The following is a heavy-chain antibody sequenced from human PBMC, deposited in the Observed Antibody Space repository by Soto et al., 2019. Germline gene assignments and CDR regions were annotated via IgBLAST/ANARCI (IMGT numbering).Heavy chain of an antibody. CDR2: INSDGSST. CDR3: AREVVVVPAAPTDAFDI. V-gene: IGHV3-74*01. CDR1: GFTFSSYW. Sequence: GGSLRLSCAASGFTFSSYWMHWVRQAPGKGLVWVSRINSDGSSTSYADSVKGRFTISRDNAKNTLYLQMNSLRAEDTAVYYCAREVVVVPAAPTDAFDIWGQGTMVTVS. D-gene: IGHD2-2*01. J-gene: IGHJ3*02.